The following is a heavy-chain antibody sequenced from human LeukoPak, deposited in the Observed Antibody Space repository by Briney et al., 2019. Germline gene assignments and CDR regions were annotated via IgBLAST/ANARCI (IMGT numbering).Heavy chain of an antibody. CDR1: GGSFSGYY. J-gene: IGHJ4*02. CDR3: ARVSVGSIAARQGPPRGLYSYGQTLDY. V-gene: IGHV4-34*01. CDR2: INHSGST. Sequence: PSETLSLTCAVYGGSFSGYYWSWIRQPPGKGLEWIGEINHSGSTNYNPSLKSRVTISVDTSKNQFSLKLSSVTAADTAVYYCARVSVGSIAARQGPPRGLYSYGQTLDYWGQGTLVTVSS. D-gene: IGHD6-6*01.